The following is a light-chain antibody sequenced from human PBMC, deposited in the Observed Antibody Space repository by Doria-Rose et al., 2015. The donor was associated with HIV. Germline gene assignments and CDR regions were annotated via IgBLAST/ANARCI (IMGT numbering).Light chain of an antibody. V-gene: IGKV3-15*01. J-gene: IGKJ5*01. CDR3: HQYNNWPT. Sequence: DIVMTQTPETLSVSPGESATLSCRASQSVSTDLAWYQHQPGQAPRLLIWSASTRATGIPARFSGSGSGTEFTLTISSLQSEDFAIYFCHQYNNWPTFGQGTRLDIK. CDR1: QSVSTD. CDR2: SAS.